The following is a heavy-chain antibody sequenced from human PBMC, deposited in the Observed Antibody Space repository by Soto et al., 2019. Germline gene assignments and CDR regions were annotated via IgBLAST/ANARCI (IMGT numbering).Heavy chain of an antibody. CDR1: GYTFTSYG. CDR2: IIPIFGTE. V-gene: IGHV1-69*13. J-gene: IGHJ4*02. D-gene: IGHD5-12*01. CDR3: ASPPRGGYDPQFDY. Sequence: SVKVSCKASGYTFTSYGISWVRQAPGQGLEWMGGIIPIFGTENYAQKFQGRVTITADESTSTAYMELSSLRSEDTAVYYCASPPRGGYDPQFDYWGQGTLVTVSS.